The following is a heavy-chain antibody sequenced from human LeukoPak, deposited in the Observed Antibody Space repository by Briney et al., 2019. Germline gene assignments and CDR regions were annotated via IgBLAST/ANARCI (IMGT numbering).Heavy chain of an antibody. Sequence: GGSLRLSCAASGFTFSSYSMNWVRQAPGKGLEWVSSISSSSSYIYYADSVKGRFTISRDNAKNSLYLQMNSLRAEDTAVYYCAKDQYYYDSSGQFDYWGQGTLVTVSS. J-gene: IGHJ4*02. V-gene: IGHV3-21*01. CDR3: AKDQYYYDSSGQFDY. CDR2: ISSSSSYI. CDR1: GFTFSSYS. D-gene: IGHD3-22*01.